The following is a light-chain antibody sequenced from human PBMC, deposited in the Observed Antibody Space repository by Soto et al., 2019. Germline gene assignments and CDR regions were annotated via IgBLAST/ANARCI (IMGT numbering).Light chain of an antibody. V-gene: IGKV3-20*01. J-gene: IGKJ4*01. CDR2: VAS. CDR3: HPYATSPLN. CDR1: QRVGRDY. Sequence: EIVLTQSPGTLSLSPGEGATLSCRASQRVGRDYLAWYQQKPGQAPRLVIYVASNMATDIPDRFSGSGSGTDFTLTISRRAPEDFAVYFCHPYATSPLNFGGGTTVESK.